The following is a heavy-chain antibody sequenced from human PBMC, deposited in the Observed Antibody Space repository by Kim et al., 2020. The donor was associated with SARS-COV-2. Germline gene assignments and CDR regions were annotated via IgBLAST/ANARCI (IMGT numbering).Heavy chain of an antibody. V-gene: IGHV3-33*01. CDR2: IWYDGSNK. J-gene: IGHJ5*02. Sequence: GGSLRLSCAASGFTFSSYGMHWVRQAPGKGLEWVAVIWYDGSNKYYADSVKGRFTISRDNSKNTLYLQMNSLRAEDTAVYYCARERLKNWFDPWGQGTLVTVSS. CDR1: GFTFSSYG. CDR3: ARERLKNWFDP.